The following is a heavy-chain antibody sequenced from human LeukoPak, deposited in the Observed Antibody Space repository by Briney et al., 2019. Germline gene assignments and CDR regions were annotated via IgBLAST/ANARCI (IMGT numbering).Heavy chain of an antibody. CDR2: LYYSGST. V-gene: IGHV4-39*07. CDR3: ARGFLYYFDY. J-gene: IGHJ4*02. CDR1: GGSISSSSYY. D-gene: IGHD3-10*01. Sequence: PSETLSLTCTVSGGSISSSSYYWGWVRQPPGKGLEWIGSLYYSGSTYSNPSLKSRVTISVDTSKNQFSLKLSSVTAADTAVYYCARGFLYYFDYWGQGTLVTVSS.